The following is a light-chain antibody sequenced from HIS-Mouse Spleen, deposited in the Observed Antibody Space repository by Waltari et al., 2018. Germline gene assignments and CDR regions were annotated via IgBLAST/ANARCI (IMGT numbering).Light chain of an antibody. CDR3: QQFNSYPYT. CDR1: QGISSA. Sequence: AIHLTQSPSSLSASVGDRVTITCRASQGISSALAWYQQKPGRAPKLLIYDASSLESGVPSRFSGSGSGTDFTLTISSLQPEDFATYYCQQFNSYPYTFGQGTKLEIK. CDR2: DAS. J-gene: IGKJ2*01. V-gene: IGKV1-13*02.